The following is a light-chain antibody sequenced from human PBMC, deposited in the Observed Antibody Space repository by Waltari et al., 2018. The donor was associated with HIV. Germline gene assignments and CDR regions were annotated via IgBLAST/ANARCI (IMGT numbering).Light chain of an antibody. V-gene: IGLV1-47*01. CDR1: NPNIGSNY. CDR2: RND. Sequence: QSVLIPPPSPSGTPGQSVTISCSGTNPNIGSNYVYWYQQLPGTAPKLLIYRNDQRPSGVPDRFSGSKSGTSASLAISGLRSEDEADYYCAAWDDSLSGPVFGGGTKVTVL. J-gene: IGLJ2*01. CDR3: AAWDDSLSGPV.